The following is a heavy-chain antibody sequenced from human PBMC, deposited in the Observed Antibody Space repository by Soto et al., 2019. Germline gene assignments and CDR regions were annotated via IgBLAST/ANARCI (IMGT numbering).Heavy chain of an antibody. Sequence: SLRLSCAASGFTFSSYSMNWVRQAPGKGLGWVSSISSGSSYIYYADSVKGRFTISRDNAKNSLYLQMNSLRAEDTAVYYCARSSGGSGKLWNYYGMDVWGQGTTVTVSS. J-gene: IGHJ6*02. CDR1: GFTFSSYS. V-gene: IGHV3-21*06. CDR2: ISSGSSYI. CDR3: ARSSGGSGKLWNYYGMDV. D-gene: IGHD3-10*01.